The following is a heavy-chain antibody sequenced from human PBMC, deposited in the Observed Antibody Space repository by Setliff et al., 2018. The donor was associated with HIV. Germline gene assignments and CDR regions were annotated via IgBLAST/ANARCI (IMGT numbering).Heavy chain of an antibody. D-gene: IGHD3-22*01. CDR1: GYSISSGYY. J-gene: IGHJ3*02. Sequence: PSETLSLTCAVSGYSISSGYYWGWIRQPPGKGLEWIGSIYHSGSTYYNPSLKSRVTISVDTSKNQFSLKLSSVTAADTAVYYCARRGITMIVVGSDAFDIWGQGTMVTVSS. CDR3: ARRGITMIVVGSDAFDI. V-gene: IGHV4-38-2*01. CDR2: IYHSGST.